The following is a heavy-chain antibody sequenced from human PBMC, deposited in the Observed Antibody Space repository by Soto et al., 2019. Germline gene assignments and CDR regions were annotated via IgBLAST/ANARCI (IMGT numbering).Heavy chain of an antibody. V-gene: IGHV3-53*05. CDR1: GFTVSSNY. Sequence: SLRLSCAASGFTVSSNYMSWVRQAPGKGLEWVSVIYSGGSTYYADSVKGRFTISRDNSKNTLYLQMSSLRAEDTAVYYCARDKITGLFDYWGQGTLVTVSS. D-gene: IGHD2-8*02. J-gene: IGHJ4*02. CDR2: IYSGGST. CDR3: ARDKITGLFDY.